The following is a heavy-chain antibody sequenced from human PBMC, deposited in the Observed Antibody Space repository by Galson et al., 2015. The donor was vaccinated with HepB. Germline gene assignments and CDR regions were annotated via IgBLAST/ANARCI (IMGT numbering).Heavy chain of an antibody. J-gene: IGHJ3*02. V-gene: IGHV3-74*01. CDR2: INTDGGVT. Sequence: SLRLSCAASGFTFSSYWMHWVRQAPGKGLVWVSYINTDGGVTRYADSVKGRFTISRDNAKNTLYLQMNSLRAEDTAVYYCARPPSIAAAAFDIWGQGTMVTVSS. CDR3: ARPPSIAAAAFDI. CDR1: GFTFSSYW. D-gene: IGHD6-13*01.